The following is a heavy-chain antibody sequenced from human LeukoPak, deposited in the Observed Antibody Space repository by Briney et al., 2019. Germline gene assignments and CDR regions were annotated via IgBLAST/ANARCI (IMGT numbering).Heavy chain of an antibody. CDR3: AGYDHSNYLAY. CDR2: IHTKGDP. CDR1: GVSISSNY. Sequence: SSETLSLTCTVSGVSISSNYWSWLRQPPGEGLEWNGLEGIGYIHTKGDPNDNPSLNRRVTMSLDSSRRHLSLNLSSLTAADTAVYFCAGYDHSNYLAYWGQGILVTVSS. V-gene: IGHV4-4*08. D-gene: IGHD4-11*01. J-gene: IGHJ4*02.